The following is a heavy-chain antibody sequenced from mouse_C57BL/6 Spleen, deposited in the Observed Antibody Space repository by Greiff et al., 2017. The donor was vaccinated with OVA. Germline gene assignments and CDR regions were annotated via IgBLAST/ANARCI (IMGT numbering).Heavy chain of an antibody. V-gene: IGHV5-12*01. D-gene: IGHD4-1*01. J-gene: IGHJ4*01. CDR1: GFTFSDYY. CDR3: ARPLTGTYNYAMDY. Sequence: EVQVVESGGGLVQPGGSLKLSCAASGFTFSDYYMYWVRQTPEKRLEWVAYISNGGGSTYYPDTVKGRFTISRDNAKNTLYLQMSRLKSEDTAMYYCARPLTGTYNYAMDYWGQGTSVTVSS. CDR2: ISNGGGST.